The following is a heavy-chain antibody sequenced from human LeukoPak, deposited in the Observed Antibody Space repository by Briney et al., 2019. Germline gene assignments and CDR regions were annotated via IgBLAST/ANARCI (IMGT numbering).Heavy chain of an antibody. CDR3: ARAAAGTGCHYYMDV. V-gene: IGHV7-4-1*02. J-gene: IGHJ6*03. Sequence: ASVKVSCKASGYTFTCYAMNWVRQAPGQGLEWMGWINTNTGNPTYAQGFTGRFVFSLDTSVSTAYLQISSLKAEDTAVYYCARAAAGTGCHYYMDVWGKGTTVTVSS. D-gene: IGHD6-13*01. CDR2: INTNTGNP. CDR1: GYTFTCYA.